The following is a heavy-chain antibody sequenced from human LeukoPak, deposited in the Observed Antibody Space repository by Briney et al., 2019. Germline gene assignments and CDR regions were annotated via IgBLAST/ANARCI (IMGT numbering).Heavy chain of an antibody. CDR2: INPNSGGT. CDR3: ASSIFTYYYDSSGYYYVQDY. CDR1: GYTFTGYY. Sequence: ASVKVSCKASGYTFTGYYMHWVRQAPGQGLEWMGWINPNSGGTNYAQKFQGRVTMTRDTSISTAYMELSRLRSDDTAVYYCASSIFTYYYDSSGYYYVQDYWGQGTLVTVSS. D-gene: IGHD3-22*01. J-gene: IGHJ4*02. V-gene: IGHV1-2*02.